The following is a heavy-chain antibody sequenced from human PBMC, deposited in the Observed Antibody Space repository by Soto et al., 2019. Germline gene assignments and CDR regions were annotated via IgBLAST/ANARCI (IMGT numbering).Heavy chain of an antibody. CDR2: IYYDGSKK. D-gene: IGHD1-26*01. CDR3: ARGHVRRVGDYYYGMDV. Sequence: QVQLVESGGGVVQPGRSLRLSCAASGFTFSNFGMHWVRQAPGKGLEWVAVIYYDGSKKYYADSVRGRFTISRDNSKNTLYLQMNSLRAEDTAVYYCARGHVRRVGDYYYGMDVWGQGTKVTVSS. J-gene: IGHJ6*02. V-gene: IGHV3-33*01. CDR1: GFTFSNFG.